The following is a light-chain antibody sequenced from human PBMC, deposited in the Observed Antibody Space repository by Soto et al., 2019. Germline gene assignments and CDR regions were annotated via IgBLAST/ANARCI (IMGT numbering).Light chain of an antibody. V-gene: IGLV1-44*01. CDR2: SDT. Sequence: QSVLRQEPSVSGTPGQRVAMACPGGNSNIGKNSVNWYRQVPGTAPQLLIYSDTLRSFGIPDRFSASKSDTSASLAIGGLQSDDEALYFCAAWDDSLNALVFGGGTKLTVL. CDR3: AAWDDSLNALV. CDR1: NSNIGKNS. J-gene: IGLJ2*01.